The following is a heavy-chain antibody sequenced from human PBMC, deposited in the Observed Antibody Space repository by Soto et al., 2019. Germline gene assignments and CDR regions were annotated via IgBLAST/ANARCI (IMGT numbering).Heavy chain of an antibody. Sequence: GSLRLSCAASGFAFSSYAMSWVRQAPGKGLEWVSAISGSGGSTYYADSVKGRFTISRDNSKNTLYLQMNSLRAEDTAVYYCAKDTTTVVTTGYLLDYWGQGTLVTVSS. J-gene: IGHJ4*02. CDR3: AKDTTTVVTTGYLLDY. V-gene: IGHV3-23*01. CDR1: GFAFSSYA. CDR2: ISGSGGST. D-gene: IGHD4-17*01.